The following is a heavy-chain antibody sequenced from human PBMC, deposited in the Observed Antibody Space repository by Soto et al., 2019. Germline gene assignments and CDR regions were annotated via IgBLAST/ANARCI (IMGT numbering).Heavy chain of an antibody. D-gene: IGHD2-15*01. CDR2: IWYDGSNK. Sequence: GGSLRLSCAASGFTFSSYGMHWVRQAPGKGLEWVAVIWYDGSNKYYADSVKGRFTISRDNSKNTLYLQMNSLRAEDTAVYYCARDERCSGGSCYSKGPYGMDVWGQGTTVTVSS. J-gene: IGHJ6*02. CDR3: ARDERCSGGSCYSKGPYGMDV. CDR1: GFTFSSYG. V-gene: IGHV3-33*01.